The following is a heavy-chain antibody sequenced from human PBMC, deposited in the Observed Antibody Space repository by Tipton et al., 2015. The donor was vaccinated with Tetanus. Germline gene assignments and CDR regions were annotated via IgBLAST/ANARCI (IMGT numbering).Heavy chain of an antibody. J-gene: IGHJ1*01. CDR2: IYPGDSDT. D-gene: IGHD5-18*01. V-gene: IGHV5-51*03. CDR3: ARLHPTSYGYDLPTIFQH. CDR1: GYSFTSYW. Sequence: VQLVQSGPEVKKPGESLKISCKGSGYSFTSYWIGWVRQMPGKGLEWMGIIYPGDSDTRYSPSLQGQVTISADKSISTAYLQWSSLKASDTAMYYCARLHPTSYGYDLPTIFQHWGQGTLVTVSS.